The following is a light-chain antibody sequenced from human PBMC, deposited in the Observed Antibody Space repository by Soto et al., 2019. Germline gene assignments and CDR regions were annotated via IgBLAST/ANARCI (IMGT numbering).Light chain of an antibody. CDR3: VSYTSSTTYV. Sequence: QSVLTQPASVSDSPGQSITISCTGTSSDVGGSNFVSWYQQHPDKPPKLIIYDVANRPSGVSNRFSGSKSGSTASLITSSLQAEDDAYYYCVSYTSSTTYVFGTGTKLTVL. CDR1: SSDVGGSNF. V-gene: IGLV2-14*03. J-gene: IGLJ1*01. CDR2: DVA.